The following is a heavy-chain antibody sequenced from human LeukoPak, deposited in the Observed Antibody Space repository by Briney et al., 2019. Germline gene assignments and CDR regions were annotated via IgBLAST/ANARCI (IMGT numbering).Heavy chain of an antibody. CDR1: GFTFSAHH. J-gene: IGHJ6*03. CDR3: ARAEAAGDNRGGYYYFYMDV. Sequence: PGGSLRLSCATSGFTFSAHHMNWVPQAPGKGLEWVSGITASGATTYYADSVKGQFTISRDSSQSTLYLQMNSLRADDTAVYYCARAEAAGDNRGGYYYFYMDVWGKGTTVTVSS. CDR2: ITASGATT. V-gene: IGHV3-23*01. D-gene: IGHD6-25*01.